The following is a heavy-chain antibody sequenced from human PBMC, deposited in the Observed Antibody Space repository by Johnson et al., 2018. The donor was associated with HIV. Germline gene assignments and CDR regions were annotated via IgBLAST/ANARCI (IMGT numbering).Heavy chain of an antibody. V-gene: IGHV3-30*04. Sequence: QEQLEESGGGVVQPGRSLRLSCGASGFSFNNYAMHWVRQAPGKGLEWVAVIGYDGSNKYYADSVKGRLTVSRDNSKNTLYLQMNSLRAEDTALYYCARERVGDAFDIWGQGTMVTVSS. D-gene: IGHD1-26*01. CDR2: IGYDGSNK. CDR3: ARERVGDAFDI. J-gene: IGHJ3*02. CDR1: GFSFNNYA.